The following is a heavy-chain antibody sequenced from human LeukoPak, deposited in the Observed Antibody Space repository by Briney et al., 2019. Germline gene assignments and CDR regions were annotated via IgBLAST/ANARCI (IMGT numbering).Heavy chain of an antibody. V-gene: IGHV1-69*13. Sequence: SVKVSCKASGGTFSSYAISWVRQAPGQGLEWMGGIIPIFGTANYAQKFQGRVTITADESTSTAYMELSSLRSEDTAVYYCARDHAPGPAASWNWFDPWGQGTLVTVSS. CDR3: ARDHAPGPAASWNWFDP. CDR1: GGTFSSYA. J-gene: IGHJ5*02. D-gene: IGHD2-2*01. CDR2: IIPIFGTA.